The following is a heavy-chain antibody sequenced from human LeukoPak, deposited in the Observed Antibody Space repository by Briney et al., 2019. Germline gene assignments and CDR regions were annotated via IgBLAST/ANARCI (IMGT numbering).Heavy chain of an antibody. D-gene: IGHD3-10*01. CDR3: ARARAYYYGSGSRAFDI. V-gene: IGHV4-34*01. J-gene: IGHJ3*02. CDR2: INHSGST. CDR1: GGSFSAYY. Sequence: SETLSLTCAVHGGSFSAYYWSWIRQSPEKGLEWIGEINHSGSTNYNPSLKGRVTISVDTSKNQFSLKLSSVTAADTAIYYCARARAYYYGSGSRAFDIWGQGTMVTVSS.